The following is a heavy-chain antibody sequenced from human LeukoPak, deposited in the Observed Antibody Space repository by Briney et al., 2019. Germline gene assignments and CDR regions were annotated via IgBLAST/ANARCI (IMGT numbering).Heavy chain of an antibody. CDR1: GFTVSSNY. Sequence: GGSLRLSCAASGFTVSSNYMSWVRQSPGKGLEWLSVIYSGGSTYYADSVKGRFNIYRHHSKNTLYLQLNSLRAEDTAVYYCARNRDYGQTGYFDYWGQGTLVTVSS. CDR2: IYSGGST. V-gene: IGHV3-66*01. D-gene: IGHD4/OR15-4a*01. CDR3: ARNRDYGQTGYFDY. J-gene: IGHJ4*02.